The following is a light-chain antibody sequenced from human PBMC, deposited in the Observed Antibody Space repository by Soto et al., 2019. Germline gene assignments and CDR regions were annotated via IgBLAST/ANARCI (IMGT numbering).Light chain of an antibody. Sequence: EIVLTQSPGTLSLSSGERATLSCRASQSVSSSYLAWYQQKPGQAPRLLVYATSSRATGIPDRFSGSGSGTDFTLTISRLEPEDFAVYYCQQYGSSSFTVGQGTKLEIK. V-gene: IGKV3-20*01. CDR3: QQYGSSSFT. CDR2: ATS. J-gene: IGKJ2*01. CDR1: QSVSSSY.